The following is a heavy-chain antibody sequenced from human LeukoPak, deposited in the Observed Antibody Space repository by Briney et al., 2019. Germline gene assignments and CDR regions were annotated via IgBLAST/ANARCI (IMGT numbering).Heavy chain of an antibody. J-gene: IGHJ4*02. CDR3: ARGASVVVTAILDY. CDR1: GFTFSSYE. Sequence: GGSLRLSCAASGFTFSSYEMNWVRQAPGKGLEWVSYISSSGSTIYYADSVKGRFTISRDNAKNTLYLQMNSLRAEDTAVYYCARGASVVVTAILDYWGQGTLVTVSS. CDR2: ISSSGSTI. V-gene: IGHV3-48*03. D-gene: IGHD2-21*02.